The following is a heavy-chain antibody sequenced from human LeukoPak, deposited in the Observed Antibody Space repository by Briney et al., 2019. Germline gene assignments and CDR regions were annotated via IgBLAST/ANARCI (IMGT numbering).Heavy chain of an antibody. CDR2: IYYSGST. V-gene: IGHV4-61*08. CDR3: ARGSGSGWPPSYYYGMDV. D-gene: IGHD6-19*01. Sequence: SETLSLTCTVSGGSISSGGYYWSWIRQPPGKGLEWIGYIYYSGSTSYNPSLESRVTISVDMSKNQFSLKLSSVTAADTAVYFCARGSGSGWPPSYYYGMDVWGQGTTVTVSS. CDR1: GGSISSGGYY. J-gene: IGHJ6*02.